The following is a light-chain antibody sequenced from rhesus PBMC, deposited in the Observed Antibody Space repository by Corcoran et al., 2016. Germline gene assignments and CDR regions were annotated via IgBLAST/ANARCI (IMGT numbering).Light chain of an antibody. V-gene: IGKV1-32*01. Sequence: DIQMTQSPSSLSASVGDRVTITCRASQGISSYLNWYQQKPGKAPNLLIYYAARLESGVPSRFSGSGAGTEFTLTISSLQPEDFATYYCQQYKSLPFTFGPGTKLDIK. CDR2: YAA. CDR1: QGISSY. J-gene: IGKJ3*01. CDR3: QQYKSLPFT.